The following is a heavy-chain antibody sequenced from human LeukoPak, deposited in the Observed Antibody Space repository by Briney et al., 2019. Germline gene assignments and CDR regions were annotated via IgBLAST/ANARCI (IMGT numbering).Heavy chain of an antibody. CDR3: AREGDSYYYDSSGYYTDY. Sequence: GRSLRLSCAASGFTFSSYSMNWVRQAPGKGLEWVSSISSSSSYIYYADSVKGRFTISRDNAKNSLYLQMNSLRAEDTAVYYCAREGDSYYYDSSGYYTDYWGQGTLVTVSS. J-gene: IGHJ4*02. CDR1: GFTFSSYS. D-gene: IGHD3-22*01. V-gene: IGHV3-21*01. CDR2: ISSSSSYI.